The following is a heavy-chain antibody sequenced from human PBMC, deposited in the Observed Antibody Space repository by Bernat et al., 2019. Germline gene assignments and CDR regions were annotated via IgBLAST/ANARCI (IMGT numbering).Heavy chain of an antibody. D-gene: IGHD6-19*01. Sequence: EVQLVESGGGLVQPGGSLRLSCAASGFTFSSYAMSWVRQAPGKGLEWVSVICGSGCSKYYADSVKGRFTISRDNSKNTLYLQMNSLRAEDTAVYYWAKGRRAETGTQYCMDDWGQGTRVTVSS. J-gene: IGHJ4*02. CDR1: GFTFSSYA. V-gene: IGHV3-23*04. CDR2: ICGSGCSK. CDR3: AKGRRAETGTQYCMDD.